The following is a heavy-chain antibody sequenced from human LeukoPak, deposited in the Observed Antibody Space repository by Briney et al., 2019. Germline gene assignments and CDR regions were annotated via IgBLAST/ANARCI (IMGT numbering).Heavy chain of an antibody. CDR3: AKAARPIAARGVFDY. D-gene: IGHD6-6*01. CDR2: IRYDGSNK. V-gene: IGHV3-30*02. J-gene: IGHJ4*02. CDR1: GFTFSSYG. Sequence: GGSLRLSCAASGFTFSSYGMHWVRQAPGKGLEWVAFIRYDGSNKYYADSVKGRFTISRDNSKNTLYLQMNSLRAEDTAVYYCAKAARPIAARGVFDYWGQGTLVTVSS.